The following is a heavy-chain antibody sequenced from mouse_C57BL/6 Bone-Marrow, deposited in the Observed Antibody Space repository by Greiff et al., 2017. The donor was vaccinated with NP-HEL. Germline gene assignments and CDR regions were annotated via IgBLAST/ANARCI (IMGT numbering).Heavy chain of an antibody. CDR3: ARQGVIRGDAMDY. J-gene: IGHJ4*01. D-gene: IGHD1-1*01. V-gene: IGHV5-6*01. CDR1: GFTFSSYG. Sequence: EVQLVESGGDLVKPGGSLKLSCAASGFTFSSYGMSWVRPTPDKRLAGVPTISSGGSYTYYLASVKGRFTISRDNAKNTLYLQMSSLKSEDTAMYYCARQGVIRGDAMDYWGQGTSVTVSS. CDR2: ISSGGSYT.